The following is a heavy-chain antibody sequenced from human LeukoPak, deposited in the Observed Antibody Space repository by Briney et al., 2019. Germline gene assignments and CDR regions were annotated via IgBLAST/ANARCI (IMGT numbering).Heavy chain of an antibody. D-gene: IGHD5-12*01. CDR3: ARAGYSGRAWFDP. J-gene: IGHJ5*02. V-gene: IGHV4-39*07. CDR2: IYYSGST. Sequence: PSETLSLTCTVSGGSISSSSYYWGWIRQPPGKGLEWIGSIYYSGSTYYNPSLKSRVTISVDTSKNQFSLKLSSVTAADTAVYYCARAGYSGRAWFDPWGQGTLVTVSS. CDR1: GGSISSSSYY.